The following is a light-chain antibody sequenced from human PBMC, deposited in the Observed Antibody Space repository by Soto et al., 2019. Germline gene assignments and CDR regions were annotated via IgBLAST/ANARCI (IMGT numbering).Light chain of an antibody. CDR3: QQSDSTPYT. J-gene: IGKJ2*01. Sequence: EIQMTQSPSALSASVGYRVTSTCRASQTISTYLNWYQQNPGKAPRLLIYDASSLLSGVPSRFSGSGSGTDFTLTIASLQPEDFSTYYCQQSDSTPYTFGQGTKVDI. CDR2: DAS. CDR1: QTISTY. V-gene: IGKV1-39*01.